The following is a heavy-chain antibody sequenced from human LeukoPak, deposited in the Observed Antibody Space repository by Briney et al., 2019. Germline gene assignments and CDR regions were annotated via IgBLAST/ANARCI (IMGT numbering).Heavy chain of an antibody. CDR1: GGSISSSSYY. Sequence: SGTLSLTCTVSGGSISSSSYYWGWIRQPPGKGLEWIGGIYYSGSTYYNPSLKSRVTISVDTSKNQFSLKLSSVTAADTAVYYCARSSIATRPSYWGQGTLVTVSS. V-gene: IGHV4-39*07. CDR2: IYYSGST. J-gene: IGHJ4*02. CDR3: ARSSIATRPSY. D-gene: IGHD6-6*01.